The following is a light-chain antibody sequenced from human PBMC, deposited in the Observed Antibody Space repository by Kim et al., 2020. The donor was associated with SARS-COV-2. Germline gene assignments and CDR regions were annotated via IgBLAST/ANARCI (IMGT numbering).Light chain of an antibody. CDR1: QSVRSSY. V-gene: IGKV3-20*01. Sequence: QGDSATVTSRASQSVRSSYLAWYAQKTGQPPRLLIYGASSRATGIPDRFSGSGSGTDFTLTISRLEPEDFAVYYCKQYGSSPLTFGGGNKVDIK. CDR3: KQYGSSPLT. CDR2: GAS. J-gene: IGKJ4*01.